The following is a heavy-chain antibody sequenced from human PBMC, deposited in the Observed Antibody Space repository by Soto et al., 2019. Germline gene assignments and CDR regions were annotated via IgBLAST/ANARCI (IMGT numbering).Heavy chain of an antibody. CDR3: ARVTRGHCTNGVCHPLDY. J-gene: IGHJ4*02. Sequence: NPGGSLRLSCAASGFTFSSYSMNWVRQAPGKGLEWVSSISSSSSYIYYADSVKGRFTISRDNAKNSLYLQMNSLRAEDTAVYYCARVTRGHCTNGVCHPLDYWGQGTLVTVSS. D-gene: IGHD2-8*01. CDR2: ISSSSSYI. CDR1: GFTFSSYS. V-gene: IGHV3-21*01.